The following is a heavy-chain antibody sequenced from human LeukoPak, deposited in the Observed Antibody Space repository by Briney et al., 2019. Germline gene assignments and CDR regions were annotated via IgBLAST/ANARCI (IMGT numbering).Heavy chain of an antibody. D-gene: IGHD3-22*01. CDR2: INHSGST. J-gene: IGHJ4*02. Sequence: PSETLSLTCAVYGGSFSGYYWSWLRQPPGKGLEWIGEINHSGSTNYNPSLKSRVTMSVDTSKNQFSLKLNSVTAADTAVYYCVRIDSNGYYYVLHFGYWGQGTLVTVAS. CDR1: GGSFSGYY. CDR3: VRIDSNGYYYVLHFGY. V-gene: IGHV4-34*01.